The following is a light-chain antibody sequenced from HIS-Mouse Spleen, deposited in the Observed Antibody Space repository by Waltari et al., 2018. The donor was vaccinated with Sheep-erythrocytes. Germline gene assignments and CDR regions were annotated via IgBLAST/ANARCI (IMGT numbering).Light chain of an antibody. CDR3: CSYAGSYNHV. V-gene: IGLV2-11*01. J-gene: IGLJ1*01. CDR1: SSDVGGYNY. Sequence: QSALTQPRSVSGSPGQSVTISCTGTSSDVGGYNYVSWYQPHPGKAPKLMIYDISKRPSGVPDRFSGSKSGNPASLTISGLQAEDEADYYCCSYAGSYNHVFATGTKVTVL. CDR2: DIS.